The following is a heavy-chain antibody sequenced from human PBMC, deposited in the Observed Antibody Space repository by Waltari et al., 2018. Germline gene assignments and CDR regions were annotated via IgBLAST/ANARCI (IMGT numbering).Heavy chain of an antibody. Sequence: EAQLLESGGGLVQPGGSLQLSCAASGFTFSSHAMSWVRQAPGKGLEWVSYISGRGGDTSYVDSVRGRFTVSRDNSKNILFLQMTSLRVEDTAIYYCARQTGVAGPLHLDYWGQGTLVTVSS. CDR1: GFTFSSHA. D-gene: IGHD6-19*01. CDR3: ARQTGVAGPLHLDY. J-gene: IGHJ4*02. CDR2: ISGRGGDT. V-gene: IGHV3-23*01.